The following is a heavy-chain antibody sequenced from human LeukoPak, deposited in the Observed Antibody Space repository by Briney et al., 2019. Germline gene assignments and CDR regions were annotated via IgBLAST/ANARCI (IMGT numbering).Heavy chain of an antibody. Sequence: SETLSLTCTVSGGSVSSGNYYWSWIRQPPGKGLEWIGYIYYSGSTNYNPSLKSRVTILVDTSKNQFSLKLSSVTAADTAVYYCASLGGYSYGGGFDYWGQGTLVTVSA. CDR3: ASLGGYSYGGGFDY. CDR1: GGSVSSGNYY. J-gene: IGHJ4*02. V-gene: IGHV4-61*01. D-gene: IGHD5-18*01. CDR2: IYYSGST.